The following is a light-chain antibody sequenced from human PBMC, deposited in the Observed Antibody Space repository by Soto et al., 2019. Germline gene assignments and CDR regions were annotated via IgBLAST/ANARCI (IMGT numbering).Light chain of an antibody. CDR1: SGHSSYA. CDR2: LNSDGSH. Sequence: QPVLTQSPSASAPLGASVKLTCTLSSGHSSYAIAWHQQQSEKGPRYLMKLNSDGSHSKGDGIPDRFSGSSSGAERYLTISSLQSEDEADYYCQTWGTGIRVFGGGTQLTVL. J-gene: IGLJ3*02. CDR3: QTWGTGIRV. V-gene: IGLV4-69*01.